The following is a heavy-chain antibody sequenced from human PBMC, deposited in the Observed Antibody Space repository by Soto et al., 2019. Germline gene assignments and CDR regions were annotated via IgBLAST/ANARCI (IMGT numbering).Heavy chain of an antibody. V-gene: IGHV4-59*08. Sequence: SETLSLTCTVSGGSISSHYWNWIRQAPGKGLEWIGYIYYSGNTNYNPSLKSRVTISVDTSKNQFSLKLSSVTAADTAVYYCAEGRDAFDIWGQGTMVTVSS. J-gene: IGHJ3*02. CDR3: AEGRDAFDI. CDR1: GGSISSHY. D-gene: IGHD3-10*01. CDR2: IYYSGNT.